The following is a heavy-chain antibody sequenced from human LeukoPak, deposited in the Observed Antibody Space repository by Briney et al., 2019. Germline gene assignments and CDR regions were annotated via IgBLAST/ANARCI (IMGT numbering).Heavy chain of an antibody. D-gene: IGHD1-7*01. J-gene: IGHJ5*02. CDR2: IHYSGTT. V-gene: IGHV4-59*01. Sequence: SETLSLTCTVSGDSITDYYWSWIRQPPGKGLQWMGYIHYSGTTHYNPSLKRRVTMSVITSKNQFSVRLSSVTAADTAVYYCARRTGTWDNWFDPWGQGTLVTVSS. CDR1: GDSITDYY. CDR3: ARRTGTWDNWFDP.